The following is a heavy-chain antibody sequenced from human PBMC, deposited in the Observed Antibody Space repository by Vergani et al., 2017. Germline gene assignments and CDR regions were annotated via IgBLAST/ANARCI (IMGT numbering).Heavy chain of an antibody. Sequence: QVQLQESGPGLVKPSETLSLTCTVSGGSVSSGSYYWSWIRQPPGKGLEWIGYIYYSGSTNYNPSLKSRVTISVDTSKNQFSLKLSSVTAADTAVYYCARDSHSSAIGAFNYWGQGTLVTVSS. CDR2: IYYSGST. V-gene: IGHV4-61*01. CDR3: ARDSHSSAIGAFNY. CDR1: GGSVSSGSYY. J-gene: IGHJ4*02. D-gene: IGHD3-22*01.